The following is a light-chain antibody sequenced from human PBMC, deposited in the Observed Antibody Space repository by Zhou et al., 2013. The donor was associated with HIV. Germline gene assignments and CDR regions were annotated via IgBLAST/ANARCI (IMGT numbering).Light chain of an antibody. J-gene: IGKJ1*01. Sequence: EIVLTQSPGTLSLSPGERATLSCRASQSVRSNYLAWYQQKPGQAPRLLIFGASSRATGLPDRFSGSGSGTDFTLTISRLEPEDFAVYYCQQYGDSPTFGKGTKVEIK. CDR1: QSVRSNY. V-gene: IGKV3-20*01. CDR3: QQYGDSPT. CDR2: GAS.